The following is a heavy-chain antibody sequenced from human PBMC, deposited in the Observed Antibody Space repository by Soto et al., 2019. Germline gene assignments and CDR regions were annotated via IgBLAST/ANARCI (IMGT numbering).Heavy chain of an antibody. CDR3: AISAVGVACPIDY. V-gene: IGHV1-69*01. J-gene: IGHJ4*02. D-gene: IGHD5-12*01. CDR1: GVTFSSYA. CDR2: IIPSFGTA. Sequence: QVQLVQSGAEVKKPGSSVKVSCKASGVTFSSYAISWVRQAPGQGLEWMGGIIPSFGTANYAQKFQGRVTITAGESTSTACMERSSLSYEDTAVYYCAISAVGVACPIDYWAQGDLVTVAS.